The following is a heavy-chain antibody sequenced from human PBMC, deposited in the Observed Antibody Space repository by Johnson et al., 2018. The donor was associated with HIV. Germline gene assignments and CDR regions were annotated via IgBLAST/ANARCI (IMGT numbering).Heavy chain of an antibody. V-gene: IGHV3-30*04. D-gene: IGHD5-18*01. CDR3: ATSVDTAMVYAFDI. CDR1: GFTFSSYA. CDR2: ISYDGSNK. J-gene: IGHJ3*02. Sequence: QVQLVESGGGVVQPGRSLRLSCAASGFTFSSYAMHWVRQAPGKGLEWVAVISYDGSNKYYADSVKGRFTISRDNSKNTLYLQMNSLRAEDTAVYYCATSVDTAMVYAFDIWGQGTMVTVSS.